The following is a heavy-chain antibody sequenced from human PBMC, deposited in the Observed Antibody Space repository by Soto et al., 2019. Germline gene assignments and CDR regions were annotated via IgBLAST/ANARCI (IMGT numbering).Heavy chain of an antibody. J-gene: IGHJ6*02. Sequence: QVQLQESGPGLVKPSQTLSLTCTVSGASISSGGYFWSWLRQHPGKGLEWIGYIYYSGSTYYNPSLQSRVSISVDSSENQFSLSLKSVTAADTAVYYCARVESSRWGLPEYYAMDVWGQGTTVTVSS. CDR1: GASISSGGYF. D-gene: IGHD7-27*01. V-gene: IGHV4-31*03. CDR2: IYYSGST. CDR3: ARVESSRWGLPEYYAMDV.